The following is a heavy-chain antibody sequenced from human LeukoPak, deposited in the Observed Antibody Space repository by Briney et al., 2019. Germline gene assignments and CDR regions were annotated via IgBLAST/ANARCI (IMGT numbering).Heavy chain of an antibody. J-gene: IGHJ4*02. CDR3: ARKSTAARHRPFDY. CDR2: INHSGST. D-gene: IGHD6-6*01. CDR1: GGSFSGYY. V-gene: IGHV4-34*01. Sequence: SETLSLTCAVYGGSFSGYYWSWIRQHPGKGLEWFGEINHSGSTNYNPSLKSRVTISVDTSKNQFSLKLSSVTAADTAVYYCARKSTAARHRPFDYWGQGTLVTVSS.